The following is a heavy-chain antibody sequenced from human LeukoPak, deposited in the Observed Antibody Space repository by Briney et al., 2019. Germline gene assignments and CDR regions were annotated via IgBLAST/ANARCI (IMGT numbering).Heavy chain of an antibody. CDR3: ARDSSYGGRNKFDY. D-gene: IGHD1/OR15-1a*01. J-gene: IGHJ4*02. CDR2: IYTSGST. V-gene: IGHV4-4*07. Sequence: PSETLSLTCTVSGGSISSYYWSWLRPPAGQGLEWIGRIYTSGSTNYNPSLNSRATISVDTSKNQFSLKLSSVTAADTAVYYGARDSSYGGRNKFDYWGQGTLVTVSA. CDR1: GGSISSYY.